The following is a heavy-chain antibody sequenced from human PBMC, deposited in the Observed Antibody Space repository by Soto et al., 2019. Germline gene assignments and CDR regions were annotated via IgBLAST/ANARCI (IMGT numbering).Heavy chain of an antibody. J-gene: IGHJ6*02. CDR1: GFTFSSYA. CDR3: AREVEGLDV. CDR2: ISYDGSNK. Sequence: GGSLRLSCAASGFTFSSYAMHWVRQAPGKGLEWMALISYDGSNKYYADSVKGRFTISRDNSKNTLYLQMNSLRDEDTAVYHCAREVEGLDVWGQGTPVTVSS. V-gene: IGHV3-30-3*01.